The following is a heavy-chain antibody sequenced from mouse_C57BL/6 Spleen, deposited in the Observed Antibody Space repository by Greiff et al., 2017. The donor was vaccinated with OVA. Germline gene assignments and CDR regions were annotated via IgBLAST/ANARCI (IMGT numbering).Heavy chain of an antibody. CDR1: GYTFTSYW. V-gene: IGHV1-53*01. Sequence: QVHVKQPGTELVKPGASVKLSCKASGYTFTSYWMHWVKQRPGQGLEWIGNINPSNGGTNYNEKFKSKATLTVDKSSSTAYMQLSSLTSEDSAVYYCARGGYDDYYAMDYWGQGTSVTVSS. J-gene: IGHJ4*01. CDR2: INPSNGGT. D-gene: IGHD2-2*01. CDR3: ARGGYDDYYAMDY.